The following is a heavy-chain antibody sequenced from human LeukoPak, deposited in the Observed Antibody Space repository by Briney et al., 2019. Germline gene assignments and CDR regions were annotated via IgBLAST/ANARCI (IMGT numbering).Heavy chain of an antibody. CDR2: IYTSGST. Sequence: SETLSLTCTVSGGSISSYYWSWIRQPPGKGLEWIGYIYTSGSTNYNPSLKSRVTISVDTSKNQISLKLSSVTAADTAVYYCARAYSSSWYAAFDIWGQGTMVTVSS. D-gene: IGHD6-13*01. J-gene: IGHJ3*02. V-gene: IGHV4-4*09. CDR1: GGSISSYY. CDR3: ARAYSSSWYAAFDI.